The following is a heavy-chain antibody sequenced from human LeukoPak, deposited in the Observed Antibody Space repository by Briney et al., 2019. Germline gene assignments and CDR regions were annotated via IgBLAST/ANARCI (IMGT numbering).Heavy chain of an antibody. CDR1: GFTFSDYY. Sequence: GGSLRLSCAASGFTFSDYYMSWIRQAPGKGLEWVSYISSSSSYTNYADSVKGRFTISRDNAKNSLYLQMNSLRAEDTAVYYCARPLSYYYDSSGPQGYWGQGALVTASS. J-gene: IGHJ4*02. CDR3: ARPLSYYYDSSGPQGY. V-gene: IGHV3-11*03. D-gene: IGHD3-22*01. CDR2: ISSSSSYT.